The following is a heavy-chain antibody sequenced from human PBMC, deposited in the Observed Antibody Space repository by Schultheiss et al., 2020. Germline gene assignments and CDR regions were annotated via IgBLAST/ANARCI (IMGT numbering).Heavy chain of an antibody. CDR1: GFTFSSYA. Sequence: GGSLRLSCAASGFTFSSYAMSWVRQAPGKGLEWVSAISGSGGSTYYADSVKGRFTISRDNAKNSLYLQMNSLRAEDTAVYYCARVVAAAGTRYFDYWGQGTLVTVSS. J-gene: IGHJ4*02. CDR3: ARVVAAAGTRYFDY. V-gene: IGHV3-23*01. CDR2: ISGSGGST. D-gene: IGHD6-13*01.